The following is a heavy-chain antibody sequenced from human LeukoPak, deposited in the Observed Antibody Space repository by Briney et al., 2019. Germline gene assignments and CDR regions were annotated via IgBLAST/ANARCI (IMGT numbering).Heavy chain of an antibody. J-gene: IGHJ4*02. CDR1: GGSISSYY. CDR2: IYYSGST. CDR3: ARQGYSYGLYYFDY. Sequence: PSETLSLTCTVSGGSISSYYWSWIRQPPGKGLEWIGYIYYSGSTNYNPSLKSRVTISVDTSKNQFSLKLSSVTAADTAVYYCARQGYSYGLYYFDYWGQGTLVTVSS. V-gene: IGHV4-59*08. D-gene: IGHD5-18*01.